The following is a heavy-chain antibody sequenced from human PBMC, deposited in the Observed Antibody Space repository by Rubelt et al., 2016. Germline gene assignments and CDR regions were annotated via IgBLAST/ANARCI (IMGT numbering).Heavy chain of an antibody. CDR2: IKQDGSEK. Sequence: VRQAPGKGLEWVANIKQDGSEKYYVDSVKGRFTISGDNAKNSLYLQMNSLRDEDTAVYYCARENYNNGRYFDLWGRGTLVTVSS. D-gene: IGHD4-11*01. CDR3: ARENYNNGRYFDL. V-gene: IGHV3-7*04. J-gene: IGHJ2*01.